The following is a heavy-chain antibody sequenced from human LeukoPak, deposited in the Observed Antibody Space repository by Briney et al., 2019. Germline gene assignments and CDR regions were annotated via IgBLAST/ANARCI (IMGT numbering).Heavy chain of an antibody. D-gene: IGHD5-12*01. CDR2: IYCSGST. V-gene: IGHV4-31*03. CDR3: ARVLSGYDSRHYFDY. Sequence: SETLSLTCTVSGGSISSGGYYWSWIRQHPGKGLEWIGYIYCSGSTYYNPSLKSRVTISVDTSKNQFSLKLSSVTAADTAVYYCARVLSGYDSRHYFDYWGQGTLVTVSS. CDR1: GGSISSGGYY. J-gene: IGHJ4*02.